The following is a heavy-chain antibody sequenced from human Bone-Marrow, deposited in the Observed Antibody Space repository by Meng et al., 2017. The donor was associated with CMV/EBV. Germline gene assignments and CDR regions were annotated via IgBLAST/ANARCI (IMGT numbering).Heavy chain of an antibody. CDR2: INPNSGGT. Sequence: QGEAGRSGAEVKEPGASVKVPCKASGCTFTGYYMHWVRQAPGQGREWMGWINPNSGGTNYAQKFQGRVTMTRDTSISTAYMELSRLRSDDTAVYYCARGRIPAIPLDYWGQGTLVTVSS. J-gene: IGHJ4*02. D-gene: IGHD2-2*01. CDR3: ARGRIPAIPLDY. CDR1: GCTFTGYY. V-gene: IGHV1-2*02.